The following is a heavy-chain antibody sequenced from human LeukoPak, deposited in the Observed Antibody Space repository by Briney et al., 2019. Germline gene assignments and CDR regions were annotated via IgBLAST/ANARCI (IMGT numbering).Heavy chain of an antibody. J-gene: IGHJ4*02. CDR2: INHSGST. Sequence: SETLSLTCAVYGGSFSGYYWSWIRQPPGKGLEWIGEINHSGSTNYNPSLESRVTISVDTSKNQFSLKLSSVTAADTAVYYCARFYYYGSGSYYNGYYFDYWGQGTLVTVSS. CDR3: ARFYYYGSGSYYNGYYFDY. CDR1: GGSFSGYY. V-gene: IGHV4-34*01. D-gene: IGHD3-10*01.